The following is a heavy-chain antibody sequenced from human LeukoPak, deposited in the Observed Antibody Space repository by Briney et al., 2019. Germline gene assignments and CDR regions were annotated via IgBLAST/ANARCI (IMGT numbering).Heavy chain of an antibody. CDR2: VTYSGVT. CDR1: GTYISSRY. J-gene: IGHJ4*02. V-gene: IGHV4-59*11. D-gene: IGHD3-10*01. CDR3: AGGYYIGS. Sequence: SETLSLTCSVSGTYISSRYWCWIRQPPGKGLEWIASVTYSGVTNYNPALKSRVSMSVDTSKNQFYLKLSSMTVADTAVYFCAGGYYIGSWGQGTLVAVSS.